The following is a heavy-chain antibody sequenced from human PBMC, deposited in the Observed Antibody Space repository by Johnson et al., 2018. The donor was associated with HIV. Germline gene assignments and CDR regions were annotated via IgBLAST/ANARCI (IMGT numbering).Heavy chain of an antibody. CDR3: ARAGYLDAFDI. CDR1: GFTFDDYG. V-gene: IGHV3-20*04. D-gene: IGHD5-18*01. Sequence: VHLVESVGGVVQPGRSLTLSCAASGFTFDDYGMSWVRQAPGKGLEWVSGINWNGGSTGYADSVKGRFTISRDNTKNSLYLQMNSLRAEDTAVYYCARAGYLDAFDIWGQGTMVTVSS. CDR2: INWNGGST. J-gene: IGHJ3*02.